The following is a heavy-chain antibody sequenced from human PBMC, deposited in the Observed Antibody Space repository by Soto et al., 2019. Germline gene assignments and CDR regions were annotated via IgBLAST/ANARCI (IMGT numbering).Heavy chain of an antibody. D-gene: IGHD2-8*01. Sequence: SETLSLTCTVSGGSISSYYWSWIRQPPGKGLEWIGYIYYSGGTNYNPSLKSRVTISVDTSKNQFSLKLSSVTAADTAVYYCARGMDLDYWGQGTLVTVSS. CDR3: ARGMDLDY. CDR2: IYYSGGT. J-gene: IGHJ4*02. V-gene: IGHV4-59*01. CDR1: GGSISSYY.